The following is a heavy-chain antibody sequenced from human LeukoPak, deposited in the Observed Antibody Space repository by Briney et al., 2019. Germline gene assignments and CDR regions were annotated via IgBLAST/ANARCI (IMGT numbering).Heavy chain of an antibody. J-gene: IGHJ4*02. D-gene: IGHD4-17*01. CDR3: ARFDYGDSRDSVCHDY. CDR1: GYTFTGYY. Sequence: ASVKVSCKASGYTFTGYYIHWMRQAPGQGLEWMGWINPNSGGTNYAQKFQGRVTMTRDTSISTAYMELSRLRSDDTAVFYCARFDYGDSRDSVCHDYWGQGTLVTVSS. CDR2: INPNSGGT. V-gene: IGHV1-2*02.